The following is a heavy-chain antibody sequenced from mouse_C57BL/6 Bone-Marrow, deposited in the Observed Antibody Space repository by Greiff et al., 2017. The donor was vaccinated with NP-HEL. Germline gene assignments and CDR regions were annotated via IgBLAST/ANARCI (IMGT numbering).Heavy chain of an antibody. CDR1: GYSFTDYN. Sequence: EVQLVESGPELVKPGASVKISCKASGYSFTDYNMNWVKQSNGKSLEWIGVINPNYGTTSYNQKFKGKATLTVDQSSSTAYMQLNSLTSEDSAVYYCARSAGSSFYWYFDVWGTGTTVTVSS. V-gene: IGHV1-39*01. D-gene: IGHD1-1*01. CDR3: ARSAGSSFYWYFDV. J-gene: IGHJ1*03. CDR2: INPNYGTT.